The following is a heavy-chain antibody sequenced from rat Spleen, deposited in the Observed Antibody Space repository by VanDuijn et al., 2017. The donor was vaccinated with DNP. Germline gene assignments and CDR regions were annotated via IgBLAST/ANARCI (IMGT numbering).Heavy chain of an antibody. CDR2: ISYEGSST. CDR1: GFTFSNYG. CDR3: ARYTTGMNYAMDA. V-gene: IGHV5-29*01. Sequence: EVQLVESGGGLVQPGRSLKLSCAASGFTFSNYGMAWVRQAPTKGLEWVATISYEGSSTYYRDSVKGRFTISRDNANGTLYLQMDSLRSEDTATYYCARYTTGMNYAMDAWGQGTSVTVSS. J-gene: IGHJ4*01. D-gene: IGHD1-7*01.